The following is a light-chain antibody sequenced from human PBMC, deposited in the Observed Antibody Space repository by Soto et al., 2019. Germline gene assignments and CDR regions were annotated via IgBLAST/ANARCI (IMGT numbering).Light chain of an antibody. Sequence: EVVLTQSPATLSVSPGDRATLSCRASQSVSRNLAWYQQKPGQAPRLLIYGASTRATGVPARFSGSGSATEFTISSSRLQSEDVAVYYCQQYGDWPPETFGQGTKLEI. CDR2: GAS. J-gene: IGKJ2*01. V-gene: IGKV3-15*01. CDR3: QQYGDWPPET. CDR1: QSVSRN.